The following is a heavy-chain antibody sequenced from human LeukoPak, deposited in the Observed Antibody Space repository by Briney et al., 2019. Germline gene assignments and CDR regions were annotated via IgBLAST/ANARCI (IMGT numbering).Heavy chain of an antibody. CDR3: TTDRDIVVVPAASYYYGMDV. CDR2: IKSKTDGGTT. CDR1: GFTFSSYA. Sequence: GGSLRLSCAASGFTFSSYAIHWVRQAPGKGLEWVGRIKSKTDGGTTDYAAPVKGRFTISRDDSKNTLYLQMNSLKTEDTAVYYCTTDRDIVVVPAASYYYGMDVWGQGTTVTVSS. J-gene: IGHJ6*02. V-gene: IGHV3-15*07. D-gene: IGHD2-2*01.